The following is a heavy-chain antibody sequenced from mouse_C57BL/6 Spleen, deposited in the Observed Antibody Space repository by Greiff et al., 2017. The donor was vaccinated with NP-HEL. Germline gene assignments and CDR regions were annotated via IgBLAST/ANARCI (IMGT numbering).Heavy chain of an antibody. CDR2: INPGSGGT. CDR3: AGGYYYGSRSWFAY. Sequence: QVQLQQSGAELVRPGTSVKVSCKASGYAFTNYLIAWVKQRPGQGLEWIGVINPGSGGTNYHEKFKGKATLTADKSSSTAYMQLSILTAEDSAVDFCAGGYYYGSRSWFAYWGQGTLVTVAA. J-gene: IGHJ3*01. D-gene: IGHD1-1*01. V-gene: IGHV1-54*01. CDR1: GYAFTNYL.